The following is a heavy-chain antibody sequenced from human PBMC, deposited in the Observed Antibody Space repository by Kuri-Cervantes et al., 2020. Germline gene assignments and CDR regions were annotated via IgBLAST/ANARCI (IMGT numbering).Heavy chain of an antibody. Sequence: GESLKISCAASGFTFSDYWMHWVRQAPGKGLVWVSHIHADGITTSYADSVRGRFTISRDNAKNAMYLQMYSLRVEDTAVYYCARVRLEYSSKVGWFDPWGQGTLVTVSS. CDR3: ARVRLEYSSKVGWFDP. CDR2: IHADGITT. CDR1: GFTFSDYW. V-gene: IGHV3-74*01. J-gene: IGHJ5*02. D-gene: IGHD6-6*01.